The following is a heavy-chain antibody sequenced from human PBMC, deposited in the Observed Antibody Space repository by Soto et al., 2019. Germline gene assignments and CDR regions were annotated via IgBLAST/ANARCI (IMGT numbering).Heavy chain of an antibody. CDR1: GFTVSSNY. D-gene: IGHD3-22*01. J-gene: IGHJ1*01. CDR3: ARDRVESGYPEYFQH. Sequence: EVQLVESGGGLIQPGGSLRLSCAASGFTVSSNYMSWVRQAPGKGLEWVSVIYSGGSTYYADSVKGRFTISRDNSKNTRYLQMNSPRAEDTAVYYCARDRVESGYPEYFQHWGQGTLVTVSS. V-gene: IGHV3-53*01. CDR2: IYSGGST.